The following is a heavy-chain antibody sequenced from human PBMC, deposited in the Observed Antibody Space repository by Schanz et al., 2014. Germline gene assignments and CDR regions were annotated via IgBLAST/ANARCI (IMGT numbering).Heavy chain of an antibody. J-gene: IGHJ4*02. CDR1: GITFSDYA. CDR3: AKVWGSDYFYPFDY. Sequence: EVQLLESGGALEQPGGSLRLSCAASGITFSDYAMSWVRLVPGKGLECVSGISGGGGSAYYADSVKGRFTISRDNSKNTLYLQMSSLRAEDTAVYYCAKVWGSDYFYPFDYWGQGTLVTVSS. V-gene: IGHV3-23*01. D-gene: IGHD3-22*01. CDR2: ISGGGGSA.